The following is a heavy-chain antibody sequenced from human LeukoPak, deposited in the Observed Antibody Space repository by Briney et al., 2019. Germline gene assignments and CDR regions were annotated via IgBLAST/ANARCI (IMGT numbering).Heavy chain of an antibody. CDR1: AGSISSDSYY. J-gene: IGHJ4*02. V-gene: IGHV4-39*07. D-gene: IGHD3-22*01. CDR2: IYYSGNT. CDR3: ASTSPKYYYESSGYSSLFDN. Sequence: PSEALSLTCTVSAGSISSDSYYWGWIRQPPGKGLEWIGTIYYSGNTYYNPSLKSRLTISVDTSKNQFSLKLRSVTAADTALYYCASTSPKYYYESSGYSSLFDNWGQGTLVTVSS.